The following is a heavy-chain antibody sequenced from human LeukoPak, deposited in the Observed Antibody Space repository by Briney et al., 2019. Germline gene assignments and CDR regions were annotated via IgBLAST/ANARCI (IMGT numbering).Heavy chain of an antibody. CDR2: IIPIFGTP. CDR3: AKDRQGGAAAGTLDY. Sequence: SVKVSCKASGGTFSGYAITWVRQAPGQGLEWMGTIIPIFGTPNYAQKFQGRVTITADESTSTAYMELSSLTSEGTAVYYCAKDRQGGAAAGTLDYWGQGTLVSVSS. CDR1: GGTFSGYA. D-gene: IGHD6-13*01. V-gene: IGHV1-69*13. J-gene: IGHJ4*02.